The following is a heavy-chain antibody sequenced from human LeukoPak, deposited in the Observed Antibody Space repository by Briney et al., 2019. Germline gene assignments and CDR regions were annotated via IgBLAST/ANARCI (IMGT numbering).Heavy chain of an antibody. J-gene: IGHJ4*02. Sequence: ASVKVSCKASGYTFIVYYIHWVRQAPGQGLEWMGVINPSGGSTTYAQKFQGRVTMTTDTSTSTVNMELSSLRSEDTAVYYCARGRTMVDYWGQGTLVTVSS. D-gene: IGHD4/OR15-4a*01. CDR3: ARGRTMVDY. CDR2: INPSGGST. CDR1: GYTFIVYY. V-gene: IGHV1-46*01.